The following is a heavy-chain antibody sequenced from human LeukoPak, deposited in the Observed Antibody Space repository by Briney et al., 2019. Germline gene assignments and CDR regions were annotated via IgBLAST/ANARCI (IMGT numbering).Heavy chain of an antibody. Sequence: ASVKVSCRASGYTVTNYDLIWVLQVTGQGLEWMGWMNSNGGNTDYAQKFQGRVTMTRNTSISTAYIELRSLTHEDTAVYYCATVGDSGSGTYCDYWGQGTQVTVSS. CDR1: GYTVTNYD. CDR2: MNSNGGNT. J-gene: IGHJ4*02. V-gene: IGHV1-8*01. CDR3: ATVGDSGSGTYCDY. D-gene: IGHD3-10*01.